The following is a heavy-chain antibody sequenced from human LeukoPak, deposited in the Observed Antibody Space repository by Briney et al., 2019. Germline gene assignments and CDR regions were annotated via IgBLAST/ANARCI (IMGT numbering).Heavy chain of an antibody. J-gene: IGHJ4*02. CDR1: GGSISNYF. CDR3: ARDKGDSSSIADY. V-gene: IGHV4-59*12. D-gene: IGHD6-6*01. Sequence: PSETLSLTCSVSGGSISNYFWSWIRQPPGKGLECIGFIYYSETTNYNPSFKSRVTISVDTSKNQFSLKLSSVTAADTAVYYCARDKGDSSSIADYWGQGTLVTVSS. CDR2: IYYSETT.